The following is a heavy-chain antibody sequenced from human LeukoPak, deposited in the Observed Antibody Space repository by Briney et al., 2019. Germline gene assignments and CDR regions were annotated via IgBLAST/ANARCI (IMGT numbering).Heavy chain of an antibody. CDR1: GFTFSNAW. V-gene: IGHV3-15*01. D-gene: IGHD3-10*01. CDR3: AKVANRGWGDAFDI. Sequence: GGSLRLSCAASGFTFSNAWMSWVRQAPGKGLEWVGRIKSKTDGGTTDYAAPVKGRFTISRDDSKDTLYLQMNSLKTEDTAVYYCAKVANRGWGDAFDIWGQGTMVTVSS. CDR2: IKSKTDGGTT. J-gene: IGHJ3*02.